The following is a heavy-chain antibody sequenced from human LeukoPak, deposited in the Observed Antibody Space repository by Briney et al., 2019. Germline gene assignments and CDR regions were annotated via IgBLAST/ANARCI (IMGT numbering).Heavy chain of an antibody. D-gene: IGHD3-22*01. CDR1: GDSINSYS. CDR2: IYGSGST. V-gene: IGHV4-59*08. J-gene: IGHJ4*02. Sequence: PSETLSLTCIVSGDSINSYSWNWIRQSPEKGLEWIGRIYGSGSTMYNPSLRSRVTLLVDTSNNQFSLKLSSVTAADTAVYYCARHVAYYDSSGYYPGYWGQGTLVTVSS. CDR3: ARHVAYYDSSGYYPGY.